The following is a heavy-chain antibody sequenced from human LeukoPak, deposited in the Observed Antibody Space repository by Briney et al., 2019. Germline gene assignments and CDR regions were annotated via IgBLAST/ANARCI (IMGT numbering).Heavy chain of an antibody. D-gene: IGHD3-10*01. CDR3: AGDRGRYYGSGSHP. Sequence: PGGSLRLSCAASGFTFDDYGMSWVRQVPGKGLEWVSGINWNGGSTGYADSVKGRFTISRDNGKNILFLHMSGLRVEDTAFYYCAGDRGRYYGSGSHPWGQGTLVTVSS. J-gene: IGHJ5*02. CDR2: INWNGGST. CDR1: GFTFDDYG. V-gene: IGHV3-20*04.